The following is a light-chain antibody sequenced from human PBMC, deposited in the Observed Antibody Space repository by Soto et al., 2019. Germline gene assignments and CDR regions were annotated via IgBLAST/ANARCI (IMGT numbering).Light chain of an antibody. CDR1: SSDVGGYNY. CDR3: SSYTSSTTYV. CDR2: DVS. V-gene: IGLV2-14*01. Sequence: QSALTQPASVSASPGQSIAISCTGTSSDVGGYNYVPWYQQHPGKAPKLMIYDVSNRPSGVSNRFSGSKSGNTASLTISGLQAEDEADYYCSSYTSSTTYVFGTGTKLTVL. J-gene: IGLJ1*01.